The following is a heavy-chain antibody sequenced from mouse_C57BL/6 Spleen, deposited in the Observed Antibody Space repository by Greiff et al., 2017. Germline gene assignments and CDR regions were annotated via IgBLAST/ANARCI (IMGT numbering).Heavy chain of an antibody. Sequence: EVQLQQSGPELVKPGASVKISCKASGYSFTGYYMNWVKQSPEKSLEWIGEINPSTGGTTYNQKLKAKATLTVDKSSSKAYMQLKSLTSEDSAVYYCARGITTVVEFDYWGQGTTLTVSS. CDR2: INPSTGGT. V-gene: IGHV1-42*01. CDR1: GYSFTGYY. J-gene: IGHJ2*01. D-gene: IGHD1-1*01. CDR3: ARGITTVVEFDY.